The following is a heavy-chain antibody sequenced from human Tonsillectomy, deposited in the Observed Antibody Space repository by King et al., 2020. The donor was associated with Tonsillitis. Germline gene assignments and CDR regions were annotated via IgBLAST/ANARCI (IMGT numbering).Heavy chain of an antibody. V-gene: IGHV3-74*01. Sequence: VQLVESGGGLVQPGGSLRLSCAASGFTFSSYWMHWFRQAPGKGRVWVSRINSDGSSTSYADSVKGRFTISRDNAKNTLYLQMNSLRAEDTAVYYCARAPPPRGSLRYFDYWGQGTLVTVSS. J-gene: IGHJ4*02. CDR1: GFTFSSYW. CDR2: INSDGSST. CDR3: ARAPPPRGSLRYFDY. D-gene: IGHD5-12*01.